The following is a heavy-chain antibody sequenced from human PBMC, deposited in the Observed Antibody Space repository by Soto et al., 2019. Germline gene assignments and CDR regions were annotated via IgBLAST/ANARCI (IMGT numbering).Heavy chain of an antibody. CDR2: IYYSGSS. J-gene: IGHJ5*02. D-gene: IGHD2-15*01. CDR3: ARDQKYCSGGSCYPSRWFDP. CDR1: GGSVSSGSYY. Sequence: QVQLQESGPGLVKPSETLSLTCTVSGGSVSSGSYYWSWIRKPPGEGLGWIGCIYYSGSSNYKPTRKSRVTISLDTSKNQFSLKLSSVTTADTAVYYCARDQKYCSGGSCYPSRWFDPWGQGTLVTVSS. V-gene: IGHV4-61*01.